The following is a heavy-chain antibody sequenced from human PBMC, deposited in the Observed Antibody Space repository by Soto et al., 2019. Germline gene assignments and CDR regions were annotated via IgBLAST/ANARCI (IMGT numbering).Heavy chain of an antibody. V-gene: IGHV1-18*01. J-gene: IGHJ6*02. D-gene: IGHD3-16*01. Sequence: ASVKVSCKASGYSLTIYGIAWARQAPGQGLEWMGWINTYNGNTNYAQNLQGRVTLTTDTSTSTAYMELTSLRSNDTAIYYCAMVDVYVTPSPQDVWGQGTTVTVSS. CDR1: GYSLTIYG. CDR2: INTYNGNT. CDR3: AMVDVYVTPSPQDV.